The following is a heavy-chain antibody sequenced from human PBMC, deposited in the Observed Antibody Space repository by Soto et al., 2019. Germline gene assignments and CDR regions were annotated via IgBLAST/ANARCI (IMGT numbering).Heavy chain of an antibody. D-gene: IGHD2-15*01. Sequence: PSETLSLTCTVSGGSISSSSYYWGWIRQPPGKGLEWIGSIYYSGSTYYNPSLKSQVTISVDTSKNQFSLKLSSVTAADTAVYYCARDFSYCSGGSCYPNWFDPWGQGTLVTVSS. CDR3: ARDFSYCSGGSCYPNWFDP. CDR2: IYYSGST. J-gene: IGHJ5*02. CDR1: GGSISSSSYY. V-gene: IGHV4-39*07.